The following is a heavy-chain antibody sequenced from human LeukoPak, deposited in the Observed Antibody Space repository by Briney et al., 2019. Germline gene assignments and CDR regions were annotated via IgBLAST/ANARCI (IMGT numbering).Heavy chain of an antibody. J-gene: IGHJ4*02. CDR1: GGSFSGYY. CDR2: INHSGST. CDR3: ARQNGVGLFSLP. V-gene: IGHV4-34*01. Sequence: KPSETLSLTCAVYGGSFSGYYWSWIRQPPGKGLEWIGEINHSGSTNYNPSLKSRVTISVDTSKNQFSLKLSSVTAADTAVYYCARQNGVGLFSLPGGQGILVTVSS. D-gene: IGHD2-8*01.